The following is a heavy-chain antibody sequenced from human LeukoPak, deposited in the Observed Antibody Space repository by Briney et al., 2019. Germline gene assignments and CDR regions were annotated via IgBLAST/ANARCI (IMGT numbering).Heavy chain of an antibody. D-gene: IGHD3-22*01. J-gene: IGHJ4*02. CDR2: ISASGGST. V-gene: IGHV3-23*01. CDR1: GFTFRSYA. CDR3: TKDGGYYDSSGSFLFDS. Sequence: GGSLRLSCAASGFTFRSYAMSWVRQAPGKGLEWVSTISASGGSTGYADSVKGWFTISRDNSKNTLYLQMNSLRAEDTAVYYCTKDGGYYDSSGSFLFDSWGQGTLVPVSS.